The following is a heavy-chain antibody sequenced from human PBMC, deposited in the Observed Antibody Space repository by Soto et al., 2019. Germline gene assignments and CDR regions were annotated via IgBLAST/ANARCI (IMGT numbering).Heavy chain of an antibody. V-gene: IGHV3-7*03. CDR3: ATSGGGWLQPPV. CDR2: IKQDGSEK. D-gene: IGHD5-12*01. Sequence: EVQLVESGGGLVQPGGSLRLSCAASGFTFRSNWMSWVRQAPGKRLEWVANIKQDGSEKYYVDSVKGRFTISRDNAKNSLYLQMNSLRADDTAVYYCATSGGGWLQPPVWGQGTLVTVSS. CDR1: GFTFRSNW. J-gene: IGHJ4*02.